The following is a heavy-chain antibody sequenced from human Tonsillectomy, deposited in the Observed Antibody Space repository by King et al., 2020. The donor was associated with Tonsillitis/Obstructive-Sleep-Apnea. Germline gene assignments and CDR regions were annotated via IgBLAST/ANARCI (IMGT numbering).Heavy chain of an antibody. V-gene: IGHV5-51*01. CDR1: GHSFTSYW. CDR2: IYPGDSDT. CDR3: ARHPESGSGPYYFDY. D-gene: IGHD3-10*01. Sequence: QLVQSGAEVKKPGESLKISCKGSGHSFTSYWIGWVRQMPGKGLEWMGLIYPGDSDTRYSPSFQGQVTISADKSISTAYLQWSSLKASDTAMYYCARHPESGSGPYYFDYWGQGTLVTVSS. J-gene: IGHJ4*02.